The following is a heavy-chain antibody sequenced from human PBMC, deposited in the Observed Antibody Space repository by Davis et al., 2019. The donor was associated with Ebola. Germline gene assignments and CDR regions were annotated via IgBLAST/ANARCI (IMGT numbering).Heavy chain of an antibody. CDR3: AREGSGWSDVTTFNHYGMDV. CDR1: GGTFSSYA. J-gene: IGHJ6*02. Sequence: AASVKVSCKASGGTFSSYAISWVRQAPGQGLEWMGGIIPIFGTANYAQKFQGRVTITADESTSTAYMELSSLRSEDTAVYYCAREGSGWSDVTTFNHYGMDVWGQGTTVTVSS. D-gene: IGHD6-19*01. V-gene: IGHV1-69*13. CDR2: IIPIFGTA.